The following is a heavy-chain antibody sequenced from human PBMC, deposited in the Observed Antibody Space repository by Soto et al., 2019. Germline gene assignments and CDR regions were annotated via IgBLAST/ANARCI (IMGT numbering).Heavy chain of an antibody. V-gene: IGHV4-31*03. CDR1: GCSISSGGYY. CDR2: IYYSGST. Sequence: SETLSLTGTVSGCSISSGGYYWSWIRQHPGKGLEWIGYIYYSGSTYYNPSLKSRVTISVDTSKNQFSLKLSSVTAADTAVYYCARGGITGTTANWFDPWGQGTLVTVSS. CDR3: ARGGITGTTANWFDP. J-gene: IGHJ5*02. D-gene: IGHD1-7*01.